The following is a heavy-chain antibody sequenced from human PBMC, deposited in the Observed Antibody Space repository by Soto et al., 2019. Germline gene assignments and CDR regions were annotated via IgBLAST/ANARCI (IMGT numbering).Heavy chain of an antibody. CDR3: AREAFQEPFFDY. CDR1: GFTFSSYG. Sequence: QVQLVESGGGVVQPGRSLRLSCAASGFTFSSYGMHWVRQAPGKGLEWVAVIWYDGSNKYYADSVKGRFTISRDNSKNTLYLQMNSLRAEDMAVYYCAREAFQEPFFDYWGQGTLVTVS. J-gene: IGHJ4*02. V-gene: IGHV3-33*01. CDR2: IWYDGSNK. D-gene: IGHD1-26*01.